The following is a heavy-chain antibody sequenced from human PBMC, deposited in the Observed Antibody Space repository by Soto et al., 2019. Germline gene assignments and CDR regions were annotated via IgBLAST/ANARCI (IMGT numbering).Heavy chain of an antibody. J-gene: IGHJ6*02. CDR3: ARSPRGDGYNYADYYYGMDV. CDR1: GGSISSYY. V-gene: IGHV4-59*01. D-gene: IGHD5-12*01. CDR2: IYYSGST. Sequence: SETLSLTCTVSGGSISSYYWSWIRQPPGKGLEWIGYIYYSGSTNYNPSLKSRVTISVDTSKNQFSLKLSSVTAADTAVYYCARSPRGDGYNYADYYYGMDVWGQGTTVTVSS.